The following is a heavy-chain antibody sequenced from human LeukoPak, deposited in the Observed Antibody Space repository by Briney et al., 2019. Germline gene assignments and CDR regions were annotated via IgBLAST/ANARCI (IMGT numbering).Heavy chain of an antibody. D-gene: IGHD6-13*01. CDR2: ISYDGSNK. CDR3: AKDALGSPGY. Sequence: GGSLRLSCAASGFTFSSYGMHWVRQAPGKGLEWVAVISYDGSNKYYADSVKGRFTISRDNSKNTLYLQMNSLRAEDTAVYYCAKDALGSPGYWGQGTLVTVSS. J-gene: IGHJ4*02. V-gene: IGHV3-30*18. CDR1: GFTFSSYG.